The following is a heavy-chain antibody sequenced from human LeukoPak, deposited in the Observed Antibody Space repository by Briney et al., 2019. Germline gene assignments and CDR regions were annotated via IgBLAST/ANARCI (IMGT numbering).Heavy chain of an antibody. CDR1: GFTFRTSG. CDR2: ISYDTNNK. J-gene: IGHJ4*02. V-gene: IGHV3-30*18. D-gene: IGHD3-10*01. Sequence: GGSLRLSCVASGFTFRTSGMHWVRQAPGKGLEWVAIISYDTNNKLYADSVKGRFTISRDNSKNTLYLQLNSLRPEDTAMYYCAKDGFYYFDYWGQGTLVTVSS. CDR3: AKDGFYYFDY.